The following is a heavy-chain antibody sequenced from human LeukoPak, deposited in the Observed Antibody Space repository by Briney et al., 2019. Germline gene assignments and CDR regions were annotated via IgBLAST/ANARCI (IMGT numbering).Heavy chain of an antibody. V-gene: IGHV4-34*01. CDR3: ARGAVAVPTFDY. CDR1: GGSFSGYY. Sequence: SETLSLTCAVYGGSFSGYYWSWIRQPPGKGLEWIGEINHSGSTNYNPSLKSRVTISVDTSKNQFSLKLSSVTAADTAVYYCARGAVAVPTFDYWGQGTLVTVSS. CDR2: INHSGST. D-gene: IGHD6-19*01. J-gene: IGHJ4*02.